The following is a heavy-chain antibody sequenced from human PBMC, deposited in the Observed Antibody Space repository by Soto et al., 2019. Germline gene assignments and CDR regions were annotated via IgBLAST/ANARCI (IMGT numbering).Heavy chain of an antibody. CDR3: ARSRTAAGRFDY. CDR1: GGSISSYY. J-gene: IGHJ4*02. Sequence: QVQLQESGPGLVKPSETLSLTCTVSGGSISSYYWSWIRQPPGKGLEWIGYIYYSGSTNYNPSLKRRVTISVDTSKNQFSLKLSSVTAADTAVYYCARSRTAAGRFDYWGQGTLVTVSS. CDR2: IYYSGST. D-gene: IGHD6-13*01. V-gene: IGHV4-59*01.